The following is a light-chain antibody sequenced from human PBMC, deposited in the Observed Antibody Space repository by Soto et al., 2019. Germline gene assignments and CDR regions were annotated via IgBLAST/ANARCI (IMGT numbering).Light chain of an antibody. Sequence: IQLTQSPSSLSASVGDRVTITCRASQGIGSYLAWYQQKTGEANKIMIFAASTLQSGVQSRLSGSGYGKDFTLNISRLQAEEVATYYGQKLSTYQSTFGGGTKGDIK. J-gene: IGKJ4*01. CDR1: QGIGSY. CDR2: AAS. CDR3: QKLSTYQST. V-gene: IGKV1-9*01.